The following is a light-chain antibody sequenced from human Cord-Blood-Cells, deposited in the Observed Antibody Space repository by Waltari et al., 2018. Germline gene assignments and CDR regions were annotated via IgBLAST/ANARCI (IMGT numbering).Light chain of an antibody. J-gene: IGKJ4*01. Sequence: EIVMTQSPATLSVSPGERATLSCRASQSVSSNLAWYQRTPGQAPRLLIYGASPRATGIPARFGGSGSGTEFTLTISSLQSEDFAVYYCQQYNNWPPSFGGGTKVEIK. CDR3: QQYNNWPPS. V-gene: IGKV3-15*01. CDR2: GAS. CDR1: QSVSSN.